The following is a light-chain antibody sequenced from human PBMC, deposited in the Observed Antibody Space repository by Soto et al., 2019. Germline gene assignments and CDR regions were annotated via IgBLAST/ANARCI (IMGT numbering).Light chain of an antibody. CDR1: QGISSY. CDR2: AAS. J-gene: IGKJ4*01. CDR3: QQYYSYPPGLT. Sequence: AIRMTQSPSSFSASTGDRVTITCRASQGISSYLAWYQQKPGKAPKLLIYAASTLQSGVPSRFTGSGSETDFTLTISCLQSEDFATYYCQQYYSYPPGLTFGGGTKVEI. V-gene: IGKV1-8*01.